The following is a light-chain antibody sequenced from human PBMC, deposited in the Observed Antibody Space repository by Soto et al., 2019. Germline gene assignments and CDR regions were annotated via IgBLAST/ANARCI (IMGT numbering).Light chain of an antibody. Sequence: DIQMTQSPSSLSASVGDRVTITCRASQSLGRRLTWYQQKAGEAPKLLIYETSNLQNGVPSRFSGSGSETDFTLTINSLQPEDFATYYCQQSVGPPYTFGQGTKLE. CDR2: ETS. V-gene: IGKV1-39*01. CDR3: QQSVGPPYT. J-gene: IGKJ2*01. CDR1: QSLGRR.